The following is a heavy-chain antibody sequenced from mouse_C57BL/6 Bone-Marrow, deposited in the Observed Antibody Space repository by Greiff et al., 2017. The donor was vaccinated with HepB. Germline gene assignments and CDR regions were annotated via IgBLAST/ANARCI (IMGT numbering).Heavy chain of an antibody. Sequence: QVHVKQSGAELAKPGASVKLSCKASGYTFTSYWMHWVKQRPGQGLEWIGYINPSSGYTKYNQKFKDKATLTADKSSSTAYMQLSSLTYEDSAVYYCGKGYFDYWGQGTTLTVSS. J-gene: IGHJ2*01. CDR1: GYTFTSYW. V-gene: IGHV1-7*01. CDR3: GKGYFDY. CDR2: INPSSGYT.